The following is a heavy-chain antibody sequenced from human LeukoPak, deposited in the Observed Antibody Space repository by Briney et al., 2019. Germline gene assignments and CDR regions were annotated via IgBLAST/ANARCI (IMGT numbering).Heavy chain of an antibody. D-gene: IGHD1-7*01. J-gene: IGHJ4*02. Sequence: ASVKVSCKASGYTFTGYYMHWVRQAPGQGLEWMGWINPNSGDTNYAQKFQGRVTVTRDTSISTAYMELSRLTSDDTAVYYCTRDINWNYGYWGQGTLVTVSS. CDR3: TRDINWNYGY. CDR2: INPNSGDT. V-gene: IGHV1-2*02. CDR1: GYTFTGYY.